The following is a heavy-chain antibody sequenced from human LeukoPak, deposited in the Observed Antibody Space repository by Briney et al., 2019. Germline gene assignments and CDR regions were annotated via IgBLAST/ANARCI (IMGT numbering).Heavy chain of an antibody. V-gene: IGHV1-69*04. CDR2: IIPIFGIA. J-gene: IGHJ4*02. CDR1: GGTFSSYA. D-gene: IGHD5-24*01. CDR3: AGENDGDEDGYNSAFDY. Sequence: SVKVSCKASGGTFSSYAISWVRQAPGQGLEWMGRIIPIFGIANYAQKFQGRVTITADKSTSTAYMELSSLRSEDTAVYYCAGENDGDEDGYNSAFDYWGQGTLVTVSS.